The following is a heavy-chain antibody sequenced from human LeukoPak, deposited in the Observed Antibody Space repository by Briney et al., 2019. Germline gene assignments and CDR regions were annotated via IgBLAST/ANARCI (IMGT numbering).Heavy chain of an antibody. CDR1: GFTFSSYW. D-gene: IGHD6-13*01. V-gene: IGHV3-74*01. J-gene: IGHJ4*02. Sequence: PGGSLRLSCAASGFTFSSYWMHWVCQAPGKGLVWVSRINSDGSITSYADSMKGRFTISRDNAKNTLYLQMNSLRAEDTAAYYCASSSWYGGHFDYWGQGTLVTVSS. CDR3: ASSSWYGGHFDY. CDR2: INSDGSIT.